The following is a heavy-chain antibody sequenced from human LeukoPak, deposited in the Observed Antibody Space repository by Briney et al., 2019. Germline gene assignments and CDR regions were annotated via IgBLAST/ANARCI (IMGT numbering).Heavy chain of an antibody. D-gene: IGHD3/OR15-3a*01. CDR3: VRDGLWTYPLDY. J-gene: IGHJ4*02. Sequence: GGSLRLSCAASGFTFSNYWMHWVRQAPGKGLEWVSLIKNDGSGAFYADSVKGRFTISRDNAKSTVYLQMNSLSAEDTALYYCVRDGLWTYPLDYWGQATLVTVSS. CDR1: GFTFSNYW. CDR2: IKNDGSGA. V-gene: IGHV3-74*01.